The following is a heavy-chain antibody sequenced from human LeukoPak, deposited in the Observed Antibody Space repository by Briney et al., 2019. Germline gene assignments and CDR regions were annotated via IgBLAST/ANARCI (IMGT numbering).Heavy chain of an antibody. V-gene: IGHV5-51*01. CDR2: IYPGDSDT. CDR3: ARSPYCSGGSCIPNFDY. J-gene: IGHJ4*02. Sequence: RGESLKISCKGSGYSFTSYWIGWVRQLPGKGLEWMGIIYPGDSDTRYSPSFQGQVTISADKSISTAYLQWSSLKASDTAMYYCARSPYCSGGSCIPNFDYWGQGTLVTVSS. CDR1: GYSFTSYW. D-gene: IGHD2-15*01.